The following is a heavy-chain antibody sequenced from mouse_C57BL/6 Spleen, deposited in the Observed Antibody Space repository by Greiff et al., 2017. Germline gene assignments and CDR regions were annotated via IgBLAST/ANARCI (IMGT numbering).Heavy chain of an antibody. J-gene: IGHJ3*01. D-gene: IGHD2-3*01. CDR2: IDPSDSET. V-gene: IGHV1-52*01. CDR3: ARKDDYYTFAY. Sequence: VQLQQPGAELVRPGSSVKLSCKASGYTFTSYWMHWVKQRPIKGLEWIGNIDPSDSETHYNQKFKDKATLTVDKSSSTAYMQLSSLTSEDSSVYYCARKDDYYTFAYWGQGTLVTVSA. CDR1: GYTFTSYW.